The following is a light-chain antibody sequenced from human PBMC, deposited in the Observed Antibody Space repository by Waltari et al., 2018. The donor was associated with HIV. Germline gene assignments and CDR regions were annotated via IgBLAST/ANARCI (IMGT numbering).Light chain of an antibody. CDR1: HSNIRNNA. CDR2: END. J-gene: IGLJ3*02. CDR3: ASWDDRLNGWV. V-gene: IGLV1-36*01. Sequence: QSVLTVPPSLSEAPRQRFTISCSGSHSNIRNNAGTLFQHLPGKAPKLLIYENDLLPSGVSDRFSGSRSGTSASLAISGLQSEDEAHYYCASWDDRLNGWVFGGGTQLTVL.